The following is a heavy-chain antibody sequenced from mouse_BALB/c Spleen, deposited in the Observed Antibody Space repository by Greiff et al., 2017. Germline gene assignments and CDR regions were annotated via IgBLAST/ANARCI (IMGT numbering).Heavy chain of an antibody. CDR3: ARGGDYDGYPFAY. CDR1: GFSLTSYG. Sequence: VKVVESGPGLVAPSQSLSITCTVSGFSLTSYGVHWVRQPPGKGLEWLGVIWAGGSTNYNSALMSRLSISKDNSKSQVFLKMNSLQTDDTAMYYCARGGDYDGYPFAYWGQGTLVTVSA. V-gene: IGHV2-9*02. J-gene: IGHJ3*01. CDR2: IWAGGST. D-gene: IGHD2-3*01.